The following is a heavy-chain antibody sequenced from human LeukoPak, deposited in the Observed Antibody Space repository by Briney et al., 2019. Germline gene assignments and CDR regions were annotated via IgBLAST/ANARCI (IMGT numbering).Heavy chain of an antibody. V-gene: IGHV4-30-4*01. Sequence: PSETLSLTCTVSGGSISSGDYYWSWIRQPPGKGLEWIGYIYYSGSTYYNPSLESRVTISVDTSKNQFSLKPSSVTAADTAVYYCARAPTNYDFWSGYYRPDAFDIWGQGTMVTVSS. D-gene: IGHD3-3*01. CDR1: GGSISSGDYY. CDR2: IYYSGST. CDR3: ARAPTNYDFWSGYYRPDAFDI. J-gene: IGHJ3*02.